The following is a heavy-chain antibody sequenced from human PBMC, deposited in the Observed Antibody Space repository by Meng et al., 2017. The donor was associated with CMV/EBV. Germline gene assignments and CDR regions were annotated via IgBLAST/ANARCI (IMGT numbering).Heavy chain of an antibody. CDR3: ARNLSPRTLRFLEWLPTGGWVDY. CDR1: GLTVSSTY. CDR2: ISSSGSTI. J-gene: IGHJ4*02. D-gene: IGHD3-3*01. V-gene: IGHV3-11*04. Sequence: GESLKISCVVSGLTVSSTYMSWVRQAPGKGLEWVSYISSSGSTIYYADSVKGRFTISRDNAKNSLYLQMNSLRAEDTAVYYCARNLSPRTLRFLEWLPTGGWVDYWGQGTLVTVSS.